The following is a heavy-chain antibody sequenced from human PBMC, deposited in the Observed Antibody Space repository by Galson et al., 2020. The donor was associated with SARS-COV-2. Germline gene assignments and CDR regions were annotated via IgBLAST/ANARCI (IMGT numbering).Heavy chain of an antibody. CDR2: INPNSGGT. CDR1: GYTFTGYY. D-gene: IGHD6-13*01. CDR3: ARDWAPYSSSWYGSYYYMDV. J-gene: IGHJ6*03. V-gene: IGHV1-2*04. Sequence: GESLKISCKASGYTFTGYYMHWVRQAPGQGLEWMGWINPNSGGTNYAQKFQGWVTMTRDTSISTAYMELSRLRSDDTAVYYCARDWAPYSSSWYGSYYYMDVWGKGTTVTVSS.